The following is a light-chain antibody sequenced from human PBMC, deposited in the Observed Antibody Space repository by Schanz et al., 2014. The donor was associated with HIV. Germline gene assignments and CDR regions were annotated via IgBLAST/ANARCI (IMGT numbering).Light chain of an antibody. V-gene: IGLV4-69*02. CDR2: LNGDGSH. CDR1: SGHRTYA. Sequence: QLVLTQSPSASASLGASVKLTCTLASGHRTYAIAWHQQQPEKGPRYLMNLNGDGSHSKGDGIPDRFSGSSSGAERYLTISSLQSEDEADYYCQTWGTGIVVFGGGTKLTVL. J-gene: IGLJ2*01. CDR3: QTWGTGIVV.